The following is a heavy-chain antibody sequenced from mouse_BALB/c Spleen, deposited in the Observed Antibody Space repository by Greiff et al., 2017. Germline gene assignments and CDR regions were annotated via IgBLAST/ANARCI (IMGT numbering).Heavy chain of an antibody. CDR2: ISTYYGDA. CDR1: GYTFTDYA. CDR3: ARWDEGYAMDY. J-gene: IGHJ4*01. Sequence: VQLQESGAELVRPGVSVKISCKGSGYTFTDYAMHWVKQSHAKSLEWIGVISTYYGDASYNQKFKGKATMTVDKSSSTAYMELARLTSEDSAIYYCARWDEGYAMDYWGQGTSVTVSS. V-gene: IGHV1S137*01. D-gene: IGHD4-1*01.